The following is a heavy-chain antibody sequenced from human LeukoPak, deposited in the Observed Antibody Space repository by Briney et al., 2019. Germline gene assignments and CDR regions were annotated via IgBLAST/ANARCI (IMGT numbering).Heavy chain of an antibody. V-gene: IGHV1-2*02. J-gene: IGHJ5*02. CDR1: GYTLTGYY. Sequence: ASVKVSCKASGYTLTGYYMHWVRQAPGQGLEWMGWINPDSDGTNYAQKFQGRVTMTRDTSISTAYMELSRLRSDDTAVYYCARGDDFWTGYYTCWFDPWGQGTLVTVSS. D-gene: IGHD3/OR15-3a*01. CDR2: INPDSDGT. CDR3: ARGDDFWTGYYTCWFDP.